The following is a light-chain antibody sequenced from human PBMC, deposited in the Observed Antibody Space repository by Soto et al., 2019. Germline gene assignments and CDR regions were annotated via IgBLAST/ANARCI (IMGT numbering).Light chain of an antibody. Sequence: EIVMTQSPATLSMSPGERATLSHRASQSISNNLAWYRQKPGQAPRLLISRLSIRATGVPARFSGSGSGTEFTLTLSTLQSEEFAIYYCQQDNDWPLTFGQGTKVDVK. CDR1: QSISNN. CDR3: QQDNDWPLT. J-gene: IGKJ1*01. V-gene: IGKV3-15*01. CDR2: RLS.